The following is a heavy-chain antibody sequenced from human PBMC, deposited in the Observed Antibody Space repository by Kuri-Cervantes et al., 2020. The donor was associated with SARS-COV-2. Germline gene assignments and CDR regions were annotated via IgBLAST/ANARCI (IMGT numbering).Heavy chain of an antibody. CDR3: ARETYLYSSGWFSNFDY. J-gene: IGHJ4*02. V-gene: IGHV3-21*04. CDR2: ISSSSSYI. CDR1: GFTFSSYS. D-gene: IGHD6-19*01. Sequence: GGSLRLSCAASGFTFSSYSMNWVRQAPGKGLEWVSSISSSSSYIYYADSVKGRFTISRDNAKNSLYLQMNSLRAEDTAVYYCARETYLYSSGWFSNFDYWGQGTLVTVSS.